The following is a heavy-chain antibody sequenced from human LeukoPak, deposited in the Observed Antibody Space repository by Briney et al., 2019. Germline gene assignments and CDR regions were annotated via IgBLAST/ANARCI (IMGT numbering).Heavy chain of an antibody. V-gene: IGHV3-9*01. CDR3: AKDIGHSSSMVDY. J-gene: IGHJ4*02. CDR1: GFTFDDYA. Sequence: RAGGSLRLSCAASGFTFDDYAMHWVRQAPGKGLEWVSGISWNSGNIGYADSVKGRFTISRDNAKNSLYLQMNSLRAEDTALYYCAKDIGHSSSMVDYWGQGTLVTVSS. CDR2: ISWNSGNI. D-gene: IGHD6-13*01.